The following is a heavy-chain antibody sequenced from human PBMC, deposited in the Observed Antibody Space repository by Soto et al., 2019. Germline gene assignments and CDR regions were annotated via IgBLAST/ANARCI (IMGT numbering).Heavy chain of an antibody. Sequence: GGSLRLSCAASGFSFNTYTMHWVRQAPGNGLEWVAVISYDGSYKNYADSVKGRFTISRDNSKNTLYLQMNSLRPEDTAVYYCARVRGNTAMVTDDYWGQGTPVTVSS. CDR1: GFSFNTYT. CDR3: ARVRGNTAMVTDDY. CDR2: ISYDGSYK. V-gene: IGHV3-30*04. D-gene: IGHD5-18*01. J-gene: IGHJ4*02.